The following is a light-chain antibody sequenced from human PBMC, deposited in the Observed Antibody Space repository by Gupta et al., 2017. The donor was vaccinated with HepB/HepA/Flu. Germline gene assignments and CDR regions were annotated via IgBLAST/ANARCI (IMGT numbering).Light chain of an antibody. CDR3: GSYRSGTTLV. Sequence: SALTPLPPVSGSPGQSITISCTGTDSDVGGHDYVAWYQQHPDRAPKLVIYNVNSRPSGVSSRFSGSKSGVTASLTISGLQLEDEAAYYCGSYRSGTTLVFGGGTQLTVL. V-gene: IGLV2-14*03. CDR2: NVN. CDR1: DSDVGGHDY. J-gene: IGLJ2*01.